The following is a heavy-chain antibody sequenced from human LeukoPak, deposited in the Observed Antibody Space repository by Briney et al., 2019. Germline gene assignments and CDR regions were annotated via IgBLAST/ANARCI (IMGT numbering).Heavy chain of an antibody. CDR1: GGTFSSYA. CDR2: IIPIFGTA. D-gene: IGHD3-16*01. Sequence: ASVKVSCKASGGTFSSYAISWVRQAPGQGLEWMGGIIPIFGTANYAQKFQGRVTITTDESTSTAYMELRSLRSEDTAVYYCAVIGGATTFDYWGQGTLVTVSS. V-gene: IGHV1-69*05. J-gene: IGHJ4*02. CDR3: AVIGGATTFDY.